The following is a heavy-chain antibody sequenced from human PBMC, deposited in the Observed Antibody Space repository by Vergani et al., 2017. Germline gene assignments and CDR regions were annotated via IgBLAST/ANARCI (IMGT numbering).Heavy chain of an antibody. Sequence: QVQLVQSGAEVKKPGASVKVSCKASGYTFTGYYMHWVRQAPGQGLEWMGWINPNSGGTNYAQKFQGRVTMTRDTSISTAYMELSRLRSDDTAVYYCARVLSPGVPAVIPFDYWGQGTLVTVSS. CDR3: ARVLSPGVPAVIPFDY. CDR2: INPNSGGT. V-gene: IGHV1-2*02. J-gene: IGHJ4*02. D-gene: IGHD2-2*01. CDR1: GYTFTGYY.